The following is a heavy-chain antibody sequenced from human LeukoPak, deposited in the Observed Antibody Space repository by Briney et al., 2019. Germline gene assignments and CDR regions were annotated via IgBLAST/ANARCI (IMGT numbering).Heavy chain of an antibody. CDR3: AKRYFDWLSPYYYYYMDV. CDR2: ISYDGSNK. Sequence: PGGSLRLSCAASGFTFSSYVMHWVRQAPGKGLEWVAFISYDGSNKYYADSVKGRFTISRDNSKNTLYLQMNSLRAEDTAVYYCAKRYFDWLSPYYYYYMDVWGKGTTVTISS. D-gene: IGHD3-9*01. V-gene: IGHV3-30*18. CDR1: GFTFSSYV. J-gene: IGHJ6*03.